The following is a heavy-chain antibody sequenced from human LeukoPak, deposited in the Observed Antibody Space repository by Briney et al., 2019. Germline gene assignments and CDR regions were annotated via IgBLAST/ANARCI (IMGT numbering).Heavy chain of an antibody. CDR3: ARYGGAFADY. CDR1: GFTFNSYA. J-gene: IGHJ4*02. V-gene: IGHV3-64*01. D-gene: IGHD3-16*01. CDR2: ISSNGGST. Sequence: PGGSLRLSCAASGFTFNSYAMHWVRQAPGKGLEYVSAISSNGGSTYYANSVKGRFTISRDNSKNTLYLQMGSLRPEDMAVYYCARYGGAFADYWGLGTLVTVSS.